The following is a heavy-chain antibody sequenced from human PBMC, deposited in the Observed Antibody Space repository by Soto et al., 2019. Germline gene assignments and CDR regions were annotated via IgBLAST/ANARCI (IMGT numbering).Heavy chain of an antibody. Sequence: GGSLRLSCAASGFTFSSYSMNWVRQAPGKGLEWVSYISSSSSTKFYADSVKGRFTISRDNARNSLYLQMNSLRAEDTAVCYCARDIDGGGQGTLVTVSS. CDR2: ISSSSSTK. J-gene: IGHJ4*02. D-gene: IGHD2-15*01. CDR3: ARDIDG. CDR1: GFTFSSYS. V-gene: IGHV3-48*01.